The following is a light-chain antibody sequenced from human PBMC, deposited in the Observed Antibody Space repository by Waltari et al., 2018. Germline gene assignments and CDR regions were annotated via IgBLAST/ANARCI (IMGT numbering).Light chain of an antibody. CDR1: SSDVGSYNL. J-gene: IGLJ2*01. V-gene: IGLV2-23*02. CDR3: CSYAGSSTFVV. Sequence: QSALTQPASVSGSPGQSITISCTGTSSDVGSYNLVSWYQQHPGKAPKLMSYEVIKRPSGVSNRFSGSKSGNTASLTIAGLQAEYEADYYCCSYAGSSTFVVFGGGTKLTVL. CDR2: EVI.